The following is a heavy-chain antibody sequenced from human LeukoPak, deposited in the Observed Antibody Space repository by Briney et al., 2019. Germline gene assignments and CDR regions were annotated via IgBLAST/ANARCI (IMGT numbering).Heavy chain of an antibody. CDR3: ARDTRNYSAL. CDR2: IIPIFGTA. V-gene: IGHV1-69*13. Sequence: GASVKVSCKASGGTFSSYAISWVRQAPGQGLEWMGGIIPIFGTANYAQKFQGRVTITADESTSTAYMELSSLRSEDTAVYYCARDTRNYSALWGQGTLVTVSS. D-gene: IGHD4-11*01. J-gene: IGHJ4*02. CDR1: GGTFSSYA.